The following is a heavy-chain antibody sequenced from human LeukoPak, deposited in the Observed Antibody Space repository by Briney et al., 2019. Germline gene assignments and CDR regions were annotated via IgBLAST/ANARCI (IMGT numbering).Heavy chain of an antibody. V-gene: IGHV3-7*01. CDR2: VKQDGSEK. Sequence: PGGSLRLSCSASGFTFSSYWVTWVRQAPGKGLEWVANVKQDGSEKNYVDSVKGRFTISRDNAKKSLYLQMNSLRVDDTAVYYCARGHRAWSYWGQGTLVTVAS. D-gene: IGHD3-3*01. CDR1: GFTFSSYW. J-gene: IGHJ4*02. CDR3: ARGHRAWSY.